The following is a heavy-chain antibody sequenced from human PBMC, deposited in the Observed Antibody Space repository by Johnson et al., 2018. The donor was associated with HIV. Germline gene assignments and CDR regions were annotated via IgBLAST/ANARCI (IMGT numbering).Heavy chain of an antibody. CDR3: ARGVPIAAAGHDAFDI. CDR1: GFTFSSYD. D-gene: IGHD6-13*01. Sequence: VQLVESGGGLVQPGGSLRLSCAASGFTFSSYDMHWVRQATGKGLEWVSAIGPAGDTYYPGSVKGRFTISRENAKNSLYLQMNSLRAGDTAVYYCARGVPIAAAGHDAFDIWGQGTMVTVSS. CDR2: IGPAGDT. V-gene: IGHV3-13*01. J-gene: IGHJ3*02.